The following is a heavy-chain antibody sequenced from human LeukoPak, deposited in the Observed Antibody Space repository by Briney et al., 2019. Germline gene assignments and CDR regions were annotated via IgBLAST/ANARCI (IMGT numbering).Heavy chain of an antibody. V-gene: IGHV3-49*04. CDR3: TTSILVLWFGELFS. J-gene: IGHJ4*02. CDR2: IRSKAYGGTT. CDR1: GFTFGDYA. Sequence: GGSLRLSCTASGFTFGDYAMSWVRQAPGKGLEWVGFIRSKAYGGTTEYAASVKGRFTISRDDSKSIAYLQMNSLKTEDTAVYYCTTSILVLWFGELFSWGQGTLVTVSS. D-gene: IGHD3-10*01.